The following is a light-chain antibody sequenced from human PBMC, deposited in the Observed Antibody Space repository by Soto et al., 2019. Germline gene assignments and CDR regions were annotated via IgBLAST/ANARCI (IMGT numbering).Light chain of an antibody. CDR1: SSDVGAYKY. CDR3: TSYVGNDIWV. J-gene: IGLJ3*02. Sequence: QSALTQPPSESRSPGQSVTISCTGTSSDVGAYKYVSWYQQYPGKAPKLMIYEVTKRPSGVPDRFSGSKSGNTASLTVSGLQAEDETDYYCTSYVGNDIWVFGGGTKVTFL. V-gene: IGLV2-8*02. CDR2: EVT.